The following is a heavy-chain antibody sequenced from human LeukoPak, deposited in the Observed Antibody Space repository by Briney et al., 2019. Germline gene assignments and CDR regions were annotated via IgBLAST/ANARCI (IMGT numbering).Heavy chain of an antibody. V-gene: IGHV3-7*01. CDR1: GFTFSSYW. Sequence: GGSLRLSCAASGFTFSSYWMSWVRQAPGKGLEWVANIKQDGSEKYYVDSVKGRFTISRDNAKNSLYLQMNSLRVEDTAVYYCARERDYDFWSGYLYYYYGMDVWGRGTTVTVSS. CDR3: ARERDYDFWSGYLYYYYGMDV. J-gene: IGHJ6*02. CDR2: IKQDGSEK. D-gene: IGHD3-3*01.